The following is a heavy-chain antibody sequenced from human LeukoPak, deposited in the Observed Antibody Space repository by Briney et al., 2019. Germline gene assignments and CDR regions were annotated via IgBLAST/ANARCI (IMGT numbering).Heavy chain of an antibody. D-gene: IGHD2-15*01. CDR3: AKDARRTSAWYFFDY. CDR1: GFAFRRQA. Sequence: GGSLRLSCAASGFAFRRQAMGWVCQAPGKGLEWVSVISDSGSITYYADSVKGRFTISRDNSKNTLFLQMNSLRAEDTAVYYCAKDARRTSAWYFFDYEGQGNGVTVSS. J-gene: IGHJ4*02. V-gene: IGHV3-23*01. CDR2: ISDSGSIT.